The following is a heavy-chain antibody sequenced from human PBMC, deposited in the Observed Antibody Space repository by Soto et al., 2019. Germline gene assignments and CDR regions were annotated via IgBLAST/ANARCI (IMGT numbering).Heavy chain of an antibody. D-gene: IGHD2-15*01. CDR3: AREGGGVYCSGGSCYGRYFDF. CDR2: IYSGGST. J-gene: IGHJ4*02. CDR1: GFTVSNDY. V-gene: IGHV3-53*01. Sequence: GGSLRLSCAASGFTVSNDYMSWVRQAPGKGLEWVSIIYSGGSTYYADSVQGRFTISRDNSKNTLFLQMSSLRAEDTAVYYCAREGGGVYCSGGSCYGRYFDFWGQGTRVTVSS.